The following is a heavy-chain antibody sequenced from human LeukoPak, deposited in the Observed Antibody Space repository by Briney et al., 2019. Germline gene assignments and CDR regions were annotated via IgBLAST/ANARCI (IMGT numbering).Heavy chain of an antibody. D-gene: IGHD3-22*01. CDR3: ATARLYDSSGYYYEIFDY. J-gene: IGHJ4*02. Sequence: SVKVSCKVSGYTLTELSMHWVRQAPGTGLEWMGGFDPEDGETIYAQKFQGRVTMTEDTSTDTAYMELSSLRSEDTAVYYCATARLYDSSGYYYEIFDYWGQGTLVTVSS. CDR1: GYTLTELS. CDR2: FDPEDGET. V-gene: IGHV1-24*01.